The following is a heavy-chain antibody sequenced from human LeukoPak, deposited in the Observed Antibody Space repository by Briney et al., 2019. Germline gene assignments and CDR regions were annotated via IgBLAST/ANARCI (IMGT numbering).Heavy chain of an antibody. Sequence: GGSLRLSCAASGFTFSSYGMHWVRQAPGKGLEWVAVIWYDGSNKYYADSVKGRFTISRDNSKNTLYLQMNSLRAEDTAVYYCARVMYSPERTPEDDWGQGTLVTVSS. D-gene: IGHD1-26*01. CDR2: IWYDGSNK. V-gene: IGHV3-33*01. CDR3: ARVMYSPERTPEDD. CDR1: GFTFSSYG. J-gene: IGHJ4*02.